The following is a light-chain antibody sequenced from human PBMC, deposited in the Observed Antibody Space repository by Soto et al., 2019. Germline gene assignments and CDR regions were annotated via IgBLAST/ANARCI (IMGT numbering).Light chain of an antibody. CDR3: QQYDNLRVT. CDR2: DAS. V-gene: IGKV1-33*01. Sequence: DIQMTQSPSSLSASVGDRITITCQASQDISNYLNWYQQKPGKAPKLLIYDASNLETGVPSRFSGSGSGTDFTFTISRLHPEDIATYYCQQYDNLRVTFGPGTKVDIK. J-gene: IGKJ3*01. CDR1: QDISNY.